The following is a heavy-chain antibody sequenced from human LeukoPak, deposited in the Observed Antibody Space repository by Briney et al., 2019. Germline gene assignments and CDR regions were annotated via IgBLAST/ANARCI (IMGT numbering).Heavy chain of an antibody. J-gene: IGHJ1*01. Sequence: GGSLRLSCAASGFTFSSYAMSWVRQAPGKGLEWVSAISGSGGSTYYADSVKGRFTTSRDNSKNTLYLQMNSLRAEDTAVYYCAKDPPGIAVAGPEYFQHWGQGTLVTVSS. CDR2: ISGSGGST. V-gene: IGHV3-23*01. D-gene: IGHD6-19*01. CDR1: GFTFSSYA. CDR3: AKDPPGIAVAGPEYFQH.